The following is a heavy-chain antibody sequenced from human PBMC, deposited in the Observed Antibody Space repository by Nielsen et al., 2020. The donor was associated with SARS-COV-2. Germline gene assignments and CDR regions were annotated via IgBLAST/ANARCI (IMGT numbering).Heavy chain of an antibody. CDR1: GGSISSSSYY. D-gene: IGHD6-19*01. CDR2: IYYSGST. V-gene: IGHV4-39*07. Sequence: SETLSLTCTVSGGSISSSSYYWGWIRQPPGKELEWIGSIYYSGSTYYNPSLKSRVTISVDTSKNQFSLKLSSVTAADTAVYYCARGYGDSSGWYYYYYMDVWGKGTTVTVSS. CDR3: ARGYGDSSGWYYYYYMDV. J-gene: IGHJ6*03.